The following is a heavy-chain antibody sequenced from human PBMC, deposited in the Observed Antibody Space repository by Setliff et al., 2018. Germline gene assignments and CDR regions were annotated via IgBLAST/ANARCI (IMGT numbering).Heavy chain of an antibody. CDR3: TGRTYGHQLGDY. Sequence: LRLSCTASGLTFADAWMNWVRQAPGKGLEWVARVRSNSVGGTTEYGAPVKGRFTISRDDSKDTVYLQMNDLKTEDTGVYYCTGRTYGHQLGDYWGQGTLVTVSS. V-gene: IGHV3-15*01. D-gene: IGHD3-10*01. CDR2: VRSNSVGGTT. CDR1: GLTFADAW. J-gene: IGHJ4*02.